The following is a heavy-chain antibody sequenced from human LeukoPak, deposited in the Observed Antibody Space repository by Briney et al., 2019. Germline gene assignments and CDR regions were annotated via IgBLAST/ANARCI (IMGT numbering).Heavy chain of an antibody. J-gene: IGHJ4*02. CDR1: GGTFSSYA. CDR3: ARAPYYYGSGSPHGFDY. CDR2: TIPIFGTA. D-gene: IGHD3-10*01. Sequence: GASVKVSCKASGGTFSSYAISWVRQAPGQGLEWMGRTIPIFGTANYAQKFQGRVTITTDESTSTAYMELSSLRSEDTAVYYCARAPYYYGSGSPHGFDYWGQGTLVTVSS. V-gene: IGHV1-69*05.